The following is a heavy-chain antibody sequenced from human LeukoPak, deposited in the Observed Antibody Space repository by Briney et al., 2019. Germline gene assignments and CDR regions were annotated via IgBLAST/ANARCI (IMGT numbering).Heavy chain of an antibody. V-gene: IGHV1-69*06. CDR1: GGTFSSYA. Sequence: SVKVSCKASGGTFSSYAISWVRQAPGQGLEWMGGIIPIFGTANYAQKFQGRVTITADKSTSTAYMELSSLRSEDTAVYYCARGRVEVATMGAFDIWGQGTMVTVSS. CDR2: IIPIFGTA. J-gene: IGHJ3*02. D-gene: IGHD5-24*01. CDR3: ARGRVEVATMGAFDI.